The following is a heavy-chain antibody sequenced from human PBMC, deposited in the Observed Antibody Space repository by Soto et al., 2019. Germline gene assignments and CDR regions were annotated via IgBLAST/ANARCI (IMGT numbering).Heavy chain of an antibody. CDR3: ARRYGSCFDY. CDR2: LSHGGST. CDR1: GVSIDSGYW. Sequence: SETLSLTCDVSGVSIDSGYWWGWVRQPPGKDLEWLGDLSHGGSTNYNPSLKSRVTIFLDKSRNQFSLSLSFMTAADTATYYCARRYGSCFDYWGQGTLVTVSS. V-gene: IGHV4-4*02. J-gene: IGHJ4*02. D-gene: IGHD5-18*01.